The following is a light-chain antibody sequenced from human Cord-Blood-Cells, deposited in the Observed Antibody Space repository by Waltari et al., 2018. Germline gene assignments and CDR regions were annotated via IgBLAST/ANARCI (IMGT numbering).Light chain of an antibody. CDR2: EVS. CDR1: SSDAGGYNY. V-gene: IGLV2-8*01. Sequence: QSALTQPASVSGSPGQSITISCTGTSSDAGGYNYVSWYQQHPGKAPKLMIYEVSKRPSGVPDRFSGSKSGNTASLTVSGLQAEDEADYYCSSYAGSNNLVFGGGTKLTVL. J-gene: IGLJ2*01. CDR3: SSYAGSNNLV.